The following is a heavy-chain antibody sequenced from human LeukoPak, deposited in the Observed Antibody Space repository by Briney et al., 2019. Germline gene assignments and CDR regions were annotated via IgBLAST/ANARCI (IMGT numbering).Heavy chain of an antibody. V-gene: IGHV4-34*01. CDR1: GGSFSGYY. Sequence: SETLSLTCAVYGGSFSGYYYNWIRQPPGKGLEWIGEINHSGSTNYNPSLKSRVTISVDTSKNQFSLKLSSVTAADTAVYYCARKYDGSGSYFFDWGQGTLVTVSS. J-gene: IGHJ4*02. D-gene: IGHD3-10*01. CDR3: ARKYDGSGSYFFD. CDR2: INHSGST.